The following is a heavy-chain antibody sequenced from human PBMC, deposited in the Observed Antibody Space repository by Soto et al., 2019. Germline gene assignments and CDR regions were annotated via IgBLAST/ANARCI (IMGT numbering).Heavy chain of an antibody. CDR2: IYHSGYT. D-gene: IGHD4-17*01. J-gene: IGHJ4*02. CDR1: GDSISSGGYT. Sequence: SETLSLTCVVSGDSISSGGYTWNWIRQPPGKGLEWIGYIYHSGYTSYNPSLKSRVTISVDKSKNQFSLKLSSVTAADTAVYYCARLWTTVAHAYWGQGTLVTVSS. V-gene: IGHV4-30-2*01. CDR3: ARLWTTVAHAY.